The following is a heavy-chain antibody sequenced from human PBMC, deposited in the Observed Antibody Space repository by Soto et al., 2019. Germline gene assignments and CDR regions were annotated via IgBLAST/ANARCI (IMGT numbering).Heavy chain of an antibody. Sequence: GGSLRLSCAASGFTFGNYAMNWVRQAPGKGLEWISSISDPGTSTYYANSVKGRFSMSRDDSKNTLSLQMNRLRADDTAVYFCAKSLVTPSDAFDLWGRGTLVTVSS. V-gene: IGHV3-23*01. J-gene: IGHJ3*01. D-gene: IGHD2-21*02. CDR2: ISDPGTST. CDR1: GFTFGNYA. CDR3: AKSLVTPSDAFDL.